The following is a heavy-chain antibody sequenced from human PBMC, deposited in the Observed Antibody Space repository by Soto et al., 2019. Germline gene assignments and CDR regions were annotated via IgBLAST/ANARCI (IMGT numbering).Heavy chain of an antibody. CDR1: GYTFTSYG. Sequence: ASVKVSCKASGYTFTSYGISWVRQAPGQGLEWKGWISAYNGNTNYAQKLQGRVTMTTDTSTSTAYMELRSLRSDDTAVYYCARDALYDILTGYHWFDPWGQGTLVTVSS. CDR3: ARDALYDILTGYHWFDP. D-gene: IGHD3-9*01. J-gene: IGHJ5*02. CDR2: ISAYNGNT. V-gene: IGHV1-18*01.